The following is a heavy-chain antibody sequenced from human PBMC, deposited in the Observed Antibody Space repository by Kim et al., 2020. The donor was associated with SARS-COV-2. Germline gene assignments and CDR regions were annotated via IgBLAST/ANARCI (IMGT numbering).Heavy chain of an antibody. V-gene: IGHV3-23*01. CDR2: ISGRGDFT. CDR3: AKGYYDSGNYYTLDF. J-gene: IGHJ4*02. CDR1: KFTFSYYA. Sequence: GGSLRLSCAASKFTFSYYAMNWVRQASGKGLEWVSVISGRGDFTDYADSVKGRFTISRDNSRNTLYLQMNSLRAEDTAVYYCAKGYYDSGNYYTLDFRGQGTLVTVSS. D-gene: IGHD3-10*01.